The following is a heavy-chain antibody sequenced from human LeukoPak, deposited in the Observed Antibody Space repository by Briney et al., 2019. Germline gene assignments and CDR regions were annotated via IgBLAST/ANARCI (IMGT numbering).Heavy chain of an antibody. D-gene: IGHD3-22*01. CDR1: GGTFSSYA. CDR2: IIPIFGTA. V-gene: IGHV1-69*13. CDR3: ARDRSYYYDSFDY. J-gene: IGHJ4*02. Sequence: SVKVSCKASGGTFSSYAISWVRQAPGQGLEWMGGIIPIFGTANYAQKFQGRVTITADESTSTAYMELSSLRSEDTAVYYCARDRSYYYDSFDYWGQGTLVTVSS.